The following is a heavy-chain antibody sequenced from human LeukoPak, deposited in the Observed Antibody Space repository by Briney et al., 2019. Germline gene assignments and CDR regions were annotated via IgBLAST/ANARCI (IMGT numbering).Heavy chain of an antibody. Sequence: GGSLRLSCAASGFTFSNAWMSWVRQAPGKGLEWVGRIKSKTDGGTTDYAAPVKGRFTISRDDSKNTLYLQMNSLKTEDTAVYYCAREGCSSTSCYPPNMDVWGKGTTVTASS. CDR2: IKSKTDGGTT. V-gene: IGHV3-15*01. CDR1: GFTFSNAW. J-gene: IGHJ6*03. D-gene: IGHD2-2*01. CDR3: AREGCSSTSCYPPNMDV.